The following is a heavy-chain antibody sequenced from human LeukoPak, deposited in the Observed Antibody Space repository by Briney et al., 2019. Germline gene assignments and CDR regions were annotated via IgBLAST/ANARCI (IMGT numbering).Heavy chain of an antibody. CDR2: ISSSSSYI. CDR1: GFTFSSYS. J-gene: IGHJ3*02. Sequence: PGGSLRLSCAASGFTFSSYSMNWVRQAPGKGLEWVSSISSSSSYIYYADSVKGRFTISRDNAKNSLYLQMNSLRAEDTAVYYCARDRTLPPAFDIWGQGTMVTVSS. CDR3: ARDRTLPPAFDI. D-gene: IGHD3/OR15-3a*01. V-gene: IGHV3-21*01.